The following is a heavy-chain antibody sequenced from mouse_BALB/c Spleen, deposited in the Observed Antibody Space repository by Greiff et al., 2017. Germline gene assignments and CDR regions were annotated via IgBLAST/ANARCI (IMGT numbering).Heavy chain of an antibody. J-gene: IGHJ4*01. Sequence: QVQLQQSGAELVRPGTSVKISCKASGYTFTNYWLGWVKQRPGHGLEWIGEINPSNGRTNYNEKFKSKATLTVDKSSSTAYMQLSSLTSEDSAVYYCARLLRLRNYAMDYWGQGTSVTVPS. V-gene: IGHV1S81*02. CDR2: INPSNGRT. D-gene: IGHD1-2*01. CDR1: GYTFTNYW. CDR3: ARLLRLRNYAMDY.